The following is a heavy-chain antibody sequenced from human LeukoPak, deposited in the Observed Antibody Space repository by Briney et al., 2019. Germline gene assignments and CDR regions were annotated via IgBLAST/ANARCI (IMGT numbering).Heavy chain of an antibody. J-gene: IGHJ4*02. V-gene: IGHV5-51*01. CDR3: ASARHGDFVWDY. CDR1: GYSFKYW. CDR2: IYSGDSQT. Sequence: GESLKISCKGSGYSFKYWIRWVRQMPGKGLEWMGIIYSGDSQTKYSPSFQGRVTTSIDNSITTAYLPWSSLEASDAAMYYCASARHGDFVWDYWGQGTLVTVSS. D-gene: IGHD4-17*01.